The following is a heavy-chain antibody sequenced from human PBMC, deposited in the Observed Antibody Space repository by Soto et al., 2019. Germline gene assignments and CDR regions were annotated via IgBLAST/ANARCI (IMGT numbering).Heavy chain of an antibody. CDR3: ARDWLGFGGVIANGCYYYYGMHV. D-gene: IGHD3-16*02. J-gene: IGHJ6*02. Sequence: ASVKVSCKASGYTFTSYYMHWVRQAPGQGLEWMGIINPSGGSTSYAQKFQGRVTMTRDTSTSTVYMELSSLRSEDTAVYYCARDWLGFGGVIANGCYYYYGMHVWGQGTTVTVSS. CDR1: GYTFTSYY. CDR2: INPSGGST. V-gene: IGHV1-46*01.